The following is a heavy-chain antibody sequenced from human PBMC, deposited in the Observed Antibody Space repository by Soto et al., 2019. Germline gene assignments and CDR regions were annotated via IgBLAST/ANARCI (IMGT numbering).Heavy chain of an antibody. CDR3: AKGRIRGRHNWFDP. V-gene: IGHV3-23*01. J-gene: IGHJ5*02. CDR2: ISGSGGST. CDR1: GFTFSSYA. Sequence: EVQLLESGGGLVQPGGSLRLSCAASGFTFSSYAMSWVRQAPGKGLEWVSAISGSGGSTYYAASVKGRFTISRDNSKNSLYLQMNSLRDEDTAVYYCAKGRIRGRHNWFDPWGQGTLVTVSS.